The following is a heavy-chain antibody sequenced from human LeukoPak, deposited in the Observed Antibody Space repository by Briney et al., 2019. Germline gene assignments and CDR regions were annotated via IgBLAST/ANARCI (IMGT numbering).Heavy chain of an antibody. CDR1: GITFSRYS. V-gene: IGHV3-48*04. J-gene: IGHJ4*02. Sequence: GGSLRLSCAASGITFSRYSMNWVRQAPGKGLEWVSYISSSCSTIYYADSVKGRFTISRDNAKNSLYLQMNSLRAEDTAVYYCATGGVATIFFDYWGQGTLVTVSS. D-gene: IGHD5-12*01. CDR2: ISSSCSTI. CDR3: ATGGVATIFFDY.